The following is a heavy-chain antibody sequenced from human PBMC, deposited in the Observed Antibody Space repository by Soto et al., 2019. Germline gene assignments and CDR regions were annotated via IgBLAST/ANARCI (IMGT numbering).Heavy chain of an antibody. J-gene: IGHJ4*02. D-gene: IGHD3-16*01. CDR1: GFSLDTWGVG. CDR3: ARALGSWGSYYFDH. CDR2: IYWDDDK. V-gene: IGHV2-5*02. Sequence: QITLKESGPTLVRPTQTLTLTCTVSGFSLDTWGVGVGWIRQPPGKAPEWLALIYWDDDKRYSPSLKNRLTITKDTSNNQVVRTVTNMDPVYTVTYYCARALGSWGSYYFDHWGQGTLVTVSS.